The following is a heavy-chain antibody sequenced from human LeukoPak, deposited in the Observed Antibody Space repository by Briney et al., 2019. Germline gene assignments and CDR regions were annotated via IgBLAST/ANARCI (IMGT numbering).Heavy chain of an antibody. V-gene: IGHV4-34*01. CDR2: INHSGST. CDR3: ARGPEEYCSSTSCYYDY. CDR1: GGSFSGYY. J-gene: IGHJ4*02. Sequence: SETLSLTCAVYGGSFSGYYWSWIRQPPGEGLEWIGEINHSGSTNYNPSLKSRVTISVDTSKNQFSLKLSSVTAADTAVYYCARGPEEYCSSTSCYYDYWGQGTLVTVSS. D-gene: IGHD2-2*01.